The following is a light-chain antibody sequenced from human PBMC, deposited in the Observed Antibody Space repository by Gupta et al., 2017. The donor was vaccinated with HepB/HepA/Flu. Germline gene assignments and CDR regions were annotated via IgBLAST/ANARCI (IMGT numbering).Light chain of an antibody. CDR3: CSHVGSVV. Sequence: ALPHPRPVSGSPGQSVTISCTGTRGDVGNYNYVSWYQHHPGKAPKLMIYDVTKRPSGVPDRLSGSKSGNTASLTISRLQAEDEADYYCCSHVGSVVFGGGTKLTVL. J-gene: IGLJ2*01. V-gene: IGLV2-11*01. CDR1: RGDVGNYNY. CDR2: DVT.